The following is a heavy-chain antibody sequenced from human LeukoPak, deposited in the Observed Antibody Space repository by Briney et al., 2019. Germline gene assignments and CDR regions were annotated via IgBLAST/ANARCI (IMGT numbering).Heavy chain of an antibody. J-gene: IGHJ4*02. CDR3: ARRLGSLAVAKYYFDY. Sequence: SETLSLTCAVYGGSFSGCYWSWIRQPPGKGLEWIGEINHSGSTNYNPSLKSRVTISVDTSKNQFSLKLSSVTAADTAVYYCARRLGSLAVAKYYFDYWGQGTLVTVSS. V-gene: IGHV4-34*01. CDR1: GGSFSGCY. CDR2: INHSGST. D-gene: IGHD6-19*01.